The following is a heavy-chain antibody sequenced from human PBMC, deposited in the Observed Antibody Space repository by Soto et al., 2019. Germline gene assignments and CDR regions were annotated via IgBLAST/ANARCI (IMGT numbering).Heavy chain of an antibody. V-gene: IGHV4-34*01. CDR2: INHSGST. J-gene: IGHJ4*02. CDR1: GGSFSGYY. D-gene: IGHD3-9*01. CDR3: ARTYYDILTGLPFDY. Sequence: SETLSLTCAVYGGSFSGYYWSWIRQPPGKGLEWIGEINHSGSTNYNPSLKSRVTISVDTSKNQFSLKLSSVTAADTAVYYCARTYYDILTGLPFDYWGQGTLVTVSS.